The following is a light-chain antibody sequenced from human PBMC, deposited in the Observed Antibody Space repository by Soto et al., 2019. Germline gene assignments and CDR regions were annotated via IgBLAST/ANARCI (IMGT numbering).Light chain of an antibody. CDR2: GTS. CDR1: QSISNDH. Sequence: EIVLTQSPGTLSLSPGGRVTLSCRTSQSISNDHLAWYQQKPGQAPRLLIHGTSNRATGIPDRFSGSGSGTDFTLTINSLQSEDFAVYYCQPYNNWPLTFGGGTKVEIK. V-gene: IGKV3D-15*01. J-gene: IGKJ4*01. CDR3: QPYNNWPLT.